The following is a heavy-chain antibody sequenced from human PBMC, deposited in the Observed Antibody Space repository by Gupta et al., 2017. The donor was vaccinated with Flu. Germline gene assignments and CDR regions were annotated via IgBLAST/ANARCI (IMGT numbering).Heavy chain of an antibody. V-gene: IGHV4-39*01. CDR1: SSSSYY. Sequence: SSSSYYWGWIRQPPGKGLEWIGSIYYSGSTYYNPSLKSRVTISVDTSKNQFSLKLSSVTAADTAVYYCARHSYDSSGYYHWGQGTLVTVSS. J-gene: IGHJ4*02. CDR3: ARHSYDSSGYYH. D-gene: IGHD3-22*01. CDR2: IYYSGST.